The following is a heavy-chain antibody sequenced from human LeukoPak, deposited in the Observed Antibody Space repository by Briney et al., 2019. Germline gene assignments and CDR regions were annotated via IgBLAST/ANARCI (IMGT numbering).Heavy chain of an antibody. J-gene: IGHJ1*01. D-gene: IGHD5-18*01. CDR1: GFTFSSYA. CDR3: ATGYSYCYGRYFQH. V-gene: IGHV3-23*01. Sequence: GGSLRLSCAASGFTFSSYAMSWVRQAPGKGLEWASAISGSGGSTYYADSVKGRFTISRDNSKNTLYLQMNSLRAEDTAVYYFATGYSYCYGRYFQHWGQGTLVTVSS. CDR2: ISGSGGST.